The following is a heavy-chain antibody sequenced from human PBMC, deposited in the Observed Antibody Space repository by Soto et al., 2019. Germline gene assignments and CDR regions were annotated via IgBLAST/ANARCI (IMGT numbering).Heavy chain of an antibody. V-gene: IGHV1-2*02. Sequence: QVQLVQSGAEVKKPGASVKVSCKASGYTFTGYYMHWVRQAPGQGLEWMGWINPNSGGTNYAQKLQGRVTMTTDTSTSTAYMELRSLRSDDTAVYYCARDPPSVVVPAAFDDYWGQGTLVTVSS. CDR2: INPNSGGT. J-gene: IGHJ4*02. CDR3: ARDPPSVVVPAAFDDY. D-gene: IGHD2-2*01. CDR1: GYTFTGYY.